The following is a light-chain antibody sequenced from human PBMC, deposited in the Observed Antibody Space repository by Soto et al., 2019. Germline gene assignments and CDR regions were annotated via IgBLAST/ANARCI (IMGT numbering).Light chain of an antibody. CDR3: QSYDSSLSGWV. CDR2: GNS. Sequence: QAVVTQPPSVSGAPGQRVTISCTGSSSNIGAGYDVHWYQQLPGTAPKLLISGNSNRPSGVPDRFSGSKSGTSASLAITGLLAEDDADYYCQSYDSSLSGWVFGGGTKLTVL. CDR1: SSNIGAGYD. V-gene: IGLV1-40*01. J-gene: IGLJ3*02.